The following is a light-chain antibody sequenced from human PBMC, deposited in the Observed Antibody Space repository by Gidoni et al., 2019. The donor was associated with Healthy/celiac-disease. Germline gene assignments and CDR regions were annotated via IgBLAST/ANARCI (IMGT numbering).Light chain of an antibody. CDR1: SLRSYY. CDR2: GKN. J-gene: IGLJ3*02. Sequence: SSELTQDPAVSVALGQTVRITCQGDSLRSYYASWYQQKPGQATVLVIYGKNNRPSGIPDRVSGSSSGNTASLTITGAQAEDEADYYCNSRDSSGNNWVFGGGTKLTVL. V-gene: IGLV3-19*01. CDR3: NSRDSSGNNWV.